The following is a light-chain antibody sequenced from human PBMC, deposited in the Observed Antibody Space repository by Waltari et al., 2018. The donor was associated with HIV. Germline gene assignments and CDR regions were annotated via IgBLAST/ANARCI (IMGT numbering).Light chain of an antibody. Sequence: QSALTQPASVSGSPGQSITITCTGTSSDVGSYKSVSWYQQHPDKAPKLIIYDVTNRPSGFSTRFSGSKSGNTASLTISGLQADDEADYFCNSYVAADTRIFGPGTKVTVL. CDR1: SSDVGSYKS. V-gene: IGLV2-14*01. CDR2: DVT. J-gene: IGLJ1*01. CDR3: NSYVAADTRI.